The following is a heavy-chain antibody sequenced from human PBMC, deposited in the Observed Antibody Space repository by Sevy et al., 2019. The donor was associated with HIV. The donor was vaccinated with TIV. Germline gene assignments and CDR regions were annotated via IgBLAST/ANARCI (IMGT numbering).Heavy chain of an antibody. V-gene: IGHV1-69*13. CDR3: ARGTDSGSYSPYYYYGMDV. D-gene: IGHD1-26*01. CDR2: IIPIFGTA. CDR1: GGTFSSYA. Sequence: ASVKVSCKASGGTFSSYAISWVRQAPGQGLEWMGGIIPIFGTANYAQKFQGRVTITADESTSTAYVELSSLRSEDTAVYYCARGTDSGSYSPYYYYGMDVWGQGTTVTVSS. J-gene: IGHJ6*02.